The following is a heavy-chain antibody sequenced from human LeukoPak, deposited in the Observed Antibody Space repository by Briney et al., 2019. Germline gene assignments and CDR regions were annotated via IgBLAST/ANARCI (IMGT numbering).Heavy chain of an antibody. J-gene: IGHJ4*02. CDR2: ISSSGSYI. CDR1: GFTLSSYG. V-gene: IGHV3-21*01. Sequence: GGSLRLSCAASGFTLSSYGMNWVRQAPGKGLEWVSSISSSGSYIYYADSVKGRFTISRDNAKNSLYLQMNSLRAEDTAVYYCARHSIQLWSMYYFDYWGQGTLVTVSS. D-gene: IGHD5-18*01. CDR3: ARHSIQLWSMYYFDY.